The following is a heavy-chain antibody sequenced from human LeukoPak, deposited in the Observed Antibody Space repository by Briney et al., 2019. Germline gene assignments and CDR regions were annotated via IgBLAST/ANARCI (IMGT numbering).Heavy chain of an antibody. CDR1: GGSISSSSYY. CDR3: ARHVRYYDYVWGSYRSSYPDY. CDR2: INHSGST. V-gene: IGHV4-39*01. D-gene: IGHD3-16*02. Sequence: SETLSLTCTVSGGSISSSSYYWGWIRQPPGKGLEWIGEINHSGSTNYNPSLKSRVTISVDTSKNQFSLKLSSVTAAETAVYYCARHVRYYDYVWGSYRSSYPDYWGQGTLVTVSS. J-gene: IGHJ4*02.